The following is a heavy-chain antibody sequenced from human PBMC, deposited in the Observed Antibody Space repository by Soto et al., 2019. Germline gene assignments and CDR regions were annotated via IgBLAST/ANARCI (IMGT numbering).Heavy chain of an antibody. D-gene: IGHD6-13*01. CDR3: AKENIAERVIH. V-gene: IGHV3-21*01. Sequence: LRRACAASGFTFSSYSMNWVRQAPGKGLEWVSSISSSSSYIYYADSVKGRFTISRDNAKNSLYLQMNSLRAEDTAVYYCAKENIAERVIHWGEAFLATAS. CDR2: ISSSSSYI. J-gene: IGHJ4*02. CDR1: GFTFSSYS.